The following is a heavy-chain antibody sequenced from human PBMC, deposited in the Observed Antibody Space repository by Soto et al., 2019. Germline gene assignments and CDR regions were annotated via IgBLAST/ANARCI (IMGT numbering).Heavy chain of an antibody. V-gene: IGHV4-39*01. CDR2: IYYTGTT. Sequence: SETLSLTCSVSGGSLGTGSYYWGWVRQPPGKSLEWIGTIYYTGTTDYNPSLKSRLTISADKSKNHFPLRLTSVTAADTAVYFCVRQSSYAASAMDVWGQGTAVTVSS. J-gene: IGHJ6*02. CDR1: GGSLGTGSYY. D-gene: IGHD2-2*01. CDR3: VRQSSYAASAMDV.